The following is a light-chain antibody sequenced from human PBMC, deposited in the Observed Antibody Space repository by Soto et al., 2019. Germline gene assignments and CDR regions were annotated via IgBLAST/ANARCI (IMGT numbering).Light chain of an antibody. Sequence: EIVLTQSPGTLCLSPGERATLSCRASQSVSSYLAWYQQKPGQAPRLLIYEASRRATGIPARFSGSGSGTDFTLTISXXEPEDSAVYYCQQRSYWPLTFGGGTRVEIK. CDR3: QQRSYWPLT. J-gene: IGKJ4*01. V-gene: IGKV3-11*01. CDR1: QSVSSY. CDR2: EAS.